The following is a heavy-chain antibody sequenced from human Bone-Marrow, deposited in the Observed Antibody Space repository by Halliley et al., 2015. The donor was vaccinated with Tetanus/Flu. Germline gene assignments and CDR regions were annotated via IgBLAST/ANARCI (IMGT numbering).Heavy chain of an antibody. CDR2: ISYSGSS. CDR3: ARAAGSMVRGIVDYYFMDV. V-gene: IGHV4-30-4*01. Sequence: YISYSGSSYYNPPLKSRVTISGDTSKTQFSLKLTSVTAADTAVYFCARAAGSMVRGIVDYYFMDVWGQGTTVTVSS. J-gene: IGHJ6*02. D-gene: IGHD3-10*01.